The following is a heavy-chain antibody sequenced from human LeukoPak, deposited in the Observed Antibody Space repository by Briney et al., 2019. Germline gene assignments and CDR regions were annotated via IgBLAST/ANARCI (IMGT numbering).Heavy chain of an antibody. V-gene: IGHV1-18*01. J-gene: IGHJ4*02. Sequence: GASVKVSCKASGGTFSSYAISWVRQAPGQGLEWMGWISAYNGNTNYAQKLQGRVTMTTDTSTSTAYMELRSLRSDDTAVYYCARGRITMVRGVSGPFYWGQGTLVTVSS. D-gene: IGHD3-10*01. CDR3: ARGRITMVRGVSGPFY. CDR2: ISAYNGNT. CDR1: GGTFSSYA.